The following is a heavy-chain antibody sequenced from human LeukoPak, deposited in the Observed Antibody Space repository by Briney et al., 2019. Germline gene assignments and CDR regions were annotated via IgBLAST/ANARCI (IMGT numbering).Heavy chain of an antibody. Sequence: GRSLRLSCAASGFTFDDYAMHWVRQAPGKGLEWVSGISWNSGSIGYADSVKGRFTISRDNAKNSLYLQMNSLRAEDTALYYCANVGPYYDFWSGYQDAFDIWGQGTMVTVSS. V-gene: IGHV3-9*01. CDR1: GFTFDDYA. J-gene: IGHJ3*02. CDR2: ISWNSGSI. CDR3: ANVGPYYDFWSGYQDAFDI. D-gene: IGHD3-3*01.